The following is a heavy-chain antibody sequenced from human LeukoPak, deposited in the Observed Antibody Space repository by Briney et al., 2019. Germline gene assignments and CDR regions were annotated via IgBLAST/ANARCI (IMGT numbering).Heavy chain of an antibody. CDR1: GYSFTTHG. V-gene: IGHV1-8*02. J-gene: IGHJ4*02. CDR2: MNPNSGNT. D-gene: IGHD3-10*01. Sequence: ASVKVSCKASGYSFTTHGISWVRQATGQGLEWMGWMNPNSGNTGYAQKFQGRVTMTRNTSISTAYMELSSLRSEGTAVYYCARGGEWPLHYWGQGTLVTISS. CDR3: ARGGEWPLHY.